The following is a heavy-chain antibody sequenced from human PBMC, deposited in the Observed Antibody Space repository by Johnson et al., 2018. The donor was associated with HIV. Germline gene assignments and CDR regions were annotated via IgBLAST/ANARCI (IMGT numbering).Heavy chain of an antibody. CDR3: VRDQGSGWPTNAFDI. Sequence: QVQLVESGGGVVQPGGSLRLSCAASGFTFRSYAMHWVRQAPGKGLAWVAVIPYDGRNKYYADFEKGRFIISRDNSKNMTNLQMNGLSGEDTADYYCVRDQGSGWPTNAFDIWGQGTRVTVSS. V-gene: IGHV3-30*04. J-gene: IGHJ3*02. CDR1: GFTFRSYA. D-gene: IGHD6-19*01. CDR2: IPYDGRNK.